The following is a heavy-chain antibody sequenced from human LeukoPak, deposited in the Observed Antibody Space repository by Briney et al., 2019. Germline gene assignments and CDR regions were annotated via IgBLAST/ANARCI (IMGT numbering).Heavy chain of an antibody. CDR2: IKSKTDGGTT. CDR3: TRVELLRYFEH. J-gene: IGHJ1*01. V-gene: IGHV3-15*01. CDR1: GFPFSHAW. D-gene: IGHD1-26*01. Sequence: GGSLRLSCAAPGFPFSHAWMSWVRQAPGKGLEWVGRIKSKTDGGTTDYAAPVKGRFTISRDDSKNTLYLQMNSLKTEDTAVYYCTRVELLRYFEHWGQGTLVTVSS.